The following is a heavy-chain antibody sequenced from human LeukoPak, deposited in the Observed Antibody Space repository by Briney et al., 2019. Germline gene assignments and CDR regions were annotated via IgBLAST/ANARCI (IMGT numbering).Heavy chain of an antibody. V-gene: IGHV4-59*01. D-gene: IGHD6-19*01. Sequence: SETLSLTCTVSGGSISSYYWSWIRQPPGKGLEWIGYIYYSGSTNYNPSLKSRVTISVDTSKNQFSLKLSSVTAADTAVYYCASSPMAVAAIDYWGQGTLVTVSS. CDR1: GGSISSYY. CDR2: IYYSGST. J-gene: IGHJ4*02. CDR3: ASSPMAVAAIDY.